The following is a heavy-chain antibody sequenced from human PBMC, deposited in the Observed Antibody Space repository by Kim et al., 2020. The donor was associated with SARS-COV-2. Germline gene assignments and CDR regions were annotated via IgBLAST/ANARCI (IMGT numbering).Heavy chain of an antibody. CDR2: IYPGDSDT. V-gene: IGHV5-51*01. Sequence: GESLKISCKGSGYSFTSYWIGWVRQMPGKGLEWMGIIYPGDSDTRYSPSFQGQVTISADKSISTAYLQWSSLKASDTAMYYCARPGRVDYDSSGYSLHYFDYWGQGTLVTVSS. CDR1: GYSFTSYW. J-gene: IGHJ4*02. D-gene: IGHD3-22*01. CDR3: ARPGRVDYDSSGYSLHYFDY.